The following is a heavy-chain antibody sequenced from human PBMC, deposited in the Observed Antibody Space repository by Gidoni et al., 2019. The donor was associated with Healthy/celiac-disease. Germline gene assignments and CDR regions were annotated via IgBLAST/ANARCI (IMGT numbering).Heavy chain of an antibody. CDR3: ARDRAGTTYSHLEY. Sequence: AQLLQSGAEVKKPGAAVKVSCNASGYTFTGYHMHWVRQAPGQGLEWMGCINPNSGGTNYAQKFQGRVTMTRDTSISTAYMELSRLRSDDTAVYYCARDRAGTTYSHLEYWGQGTLVTVSS. CDR1: GYTFTGYH. D-gene: IGHD1-1*01. CDR2: INPNSGGT. J-gene: IGHJ4*02. V-gene: IGHV1-2*02.